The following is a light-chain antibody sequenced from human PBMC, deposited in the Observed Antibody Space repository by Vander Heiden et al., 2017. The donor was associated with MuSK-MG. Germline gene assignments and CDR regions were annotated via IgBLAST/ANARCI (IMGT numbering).Light chain of an antibody. V-gene: IGKV1-33*01. CDR2: DAA. CDR3: QQFHDLPLT. Sequence: DIQMTQSPSSLSASVGDRVTITCQASQDIRNYLNWYQQKPGAAPKLLIYDAANLETGVPSRVSGTESGTHFTFTISSLQPDVIATYYCQQFHDLPLTFGGGTKVEI. J-gene: IGKJ4*01. CDR1: QDIRNY.